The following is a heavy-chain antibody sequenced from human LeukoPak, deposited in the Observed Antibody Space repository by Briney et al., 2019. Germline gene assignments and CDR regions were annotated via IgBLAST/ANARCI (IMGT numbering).Heavy chain of an antibody. Sequence: ASVKVSCKASGYTFSNYYMHWVRQAPGQGLEWMGIINHSGGSTSYAQRFQDRVTMTRDTSTSTVYMDLSSLRSEDTAVYYCAREYTSSGWFDYWGQGTLVTVSS. J-gene: IGHJ4*02. CDR3: AREYTSSGWFDY. CDR2: INHSGGST. CDR1: GYTFSNYY. V-gene: IGHV1-46*03. D-gene: IGHD2-2*01.